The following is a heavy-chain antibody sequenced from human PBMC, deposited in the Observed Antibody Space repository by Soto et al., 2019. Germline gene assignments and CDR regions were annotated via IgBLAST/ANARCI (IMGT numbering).Heavy chain of an antibody. D-gene: IGHD2-21*01. CDR3: AKSISRAFDS. CDR1: GFTFSSYW. V-gene: IGHV3-74*01. J-gene: IGHJ4*02. CDR2: INTDGRST. Sequence: GGSLRLSCAASGFTFSSYWMHWVRQAPGKGLVWVSHINTDGRSTSYADSVKGRFTISRDNAKNTVFLEMNSLRAEDTAVYYCAKSISRAFDSWGQGALVTAPQ.